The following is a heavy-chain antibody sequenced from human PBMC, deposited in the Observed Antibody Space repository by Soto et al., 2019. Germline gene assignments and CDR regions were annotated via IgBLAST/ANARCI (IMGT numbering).Heavy chain of an antibody. Sequence: SLTCAISGDSVSSNSAAWNWIRQSPSRGLEWLGRTYYRSKWYNDYAVSVKSRITINPDTSKNQFSLQLNSVTPEDTAVYYCARASRDGYNWGINFDYWGQGTLVTVSS. J-gene: IGHJ4*02. CDR1: GDSVSSNSAA. D-gene: IGHD5-12*01. V-gene: IGHV6-1*01. CDR3: ARASRDGYNWGINFDY. CDR2: TYYRSKWYN.